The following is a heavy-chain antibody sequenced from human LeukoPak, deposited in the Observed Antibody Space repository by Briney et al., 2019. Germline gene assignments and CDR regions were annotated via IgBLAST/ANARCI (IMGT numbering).Heavy chain of an antibody. V-gene: IGHV3-23*01. CDR1: GFTFSSYA. J-gene: IGHJ6*03. CDR2: ISGSGGST. Sequence: GGSLRLSCAASGFTFSSYAMSWVRQAPGKGLEWVSAISGSGGSTYYADSVKGRFTISRDNSKNTLYLQMNSLRAEDTAVYYCAKEPYYDFWSGYSVYYMDVWGKGTTVTVSS. CDR3: AKEPYYDFWSGYSVYYMDV. D-gene: IGHD3-3*01.